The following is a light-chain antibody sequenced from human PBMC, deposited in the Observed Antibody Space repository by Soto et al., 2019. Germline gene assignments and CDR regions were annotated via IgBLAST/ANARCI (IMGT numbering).Light chain of an antibody. CDR2: NNN. CDR1: ASNIGSNT. V-gene: IGLV1-44*01. Sequence: QSVLTQPPSASGTPGQRVTISCSGSASNIGSNTVNWYQQLPGTTPKLLISNNNQRPSGVPDRISGSKSGTSAYLAISGLQTEDEADYYCAARDESLNAWVFGGGTKLTVL. CDR3: AARDESLNAWV. J-gene: IGLJ3*02.